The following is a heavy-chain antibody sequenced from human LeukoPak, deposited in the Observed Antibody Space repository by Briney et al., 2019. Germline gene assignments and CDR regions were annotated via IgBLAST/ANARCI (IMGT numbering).Heavy chain of an antibody. V-gene: IGHV3-74*01. J-gene: IGHJ4*02. CDR3: ARGTGEFLRD. CDR2: INSDGSST. Sequence: GGSLRLSCAASGFTFSYYWMHWVRQAPGKGLGWVSRINSDGSSTDYADTVKGRFTISRDNAKNTLYLQMNGLRADDTAVYYCARGTGEFLRDWGQGTLVTVSS. CDR1: GFTFSYYW. D-gene: IGHD3-10*01.